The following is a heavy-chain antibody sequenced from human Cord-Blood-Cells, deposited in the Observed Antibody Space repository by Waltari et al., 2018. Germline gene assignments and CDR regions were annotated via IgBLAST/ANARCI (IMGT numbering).Heavy chain of an antibody. J-gene: IGHJ4*02. CDR1: GYTFTSYD. V-gene: IGHV1-8*03. Sequence: QVQLVQSGAEVKKPGASVKLPCKASGYTFTSYDIHWVRQATGQGLEWMGWMNPNSGNTGYTQKFQGRVTITRNTSISTAYMELSSMRSEDTAVYYCARGRYYGSGYLFDYWGQGTLVTVSS. D-gene: IGHD3-10*01. CDR3: ARGRYYGSGYLFDY. CDR2: MNPNSGNT.